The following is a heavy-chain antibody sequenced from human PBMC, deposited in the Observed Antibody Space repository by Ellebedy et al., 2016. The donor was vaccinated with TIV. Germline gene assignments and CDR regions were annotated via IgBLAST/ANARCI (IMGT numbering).Heavy chain of an antibody. Sequence: GESLKISCAASGFIFNDYWMHWVRQTPGRGLEWVANINQDGSQKYYVDSVKGRFTISSENAKNSLYLQMNSLRDEDTAVYYCARAIGVADCSWGQGILVTVSS. CDR1: GFIFNDYW. CDR3: ARAIGVADCS. V-gene: IGHV3-7*01. D-gene: IGHD2-21*02. J-gene: IGHJ5*02. CDR2: INQDGSQK.